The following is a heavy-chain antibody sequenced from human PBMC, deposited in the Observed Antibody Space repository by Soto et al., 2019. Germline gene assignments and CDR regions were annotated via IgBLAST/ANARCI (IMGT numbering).Heavy chain of an antibody. CDR1: GFTFSNYG. V-gene: IGHV3-33*01. CDR2: IWYDGSSE. CDR3: ARVPGSGTYYDNRIANDAFDI. Sequence: GGSLRLSCAASGFTFSNYGVHWVRQTPGKGLEWVAVIWYDGSSEYYTESVKGRFTISRDNSKNTLYLQMNSLRAEDTAVYYCARVPGSGTYYDNRIANDAFDIWGQGTMVTVSS. D-gene: IGHD3-10*01. J-gene: IGHJ3*02.